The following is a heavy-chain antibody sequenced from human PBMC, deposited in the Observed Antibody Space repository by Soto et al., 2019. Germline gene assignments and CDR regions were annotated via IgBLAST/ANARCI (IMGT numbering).Heavy chain of an antibody. CDR2: TSYDGSNK. CDR3: AKDKDGDGYNWGELDS. D-gene: IGHD5-12*01. Sequence: QVQLVESGGGVVQPGRSLRLSCAASGFTFSSYGMHWVRQAPGKGLEWVAVTSYDGSNKYYADSVKGRFTISRDNSKNTLYLQMNSLRAEDTAVYYCAKDKDGDGYNWGELDSWGQGTLVTVSS. CDR1: GFTFSSYG. V-gene: IGHV3-30*18. J-gene: IGHJ4*02.